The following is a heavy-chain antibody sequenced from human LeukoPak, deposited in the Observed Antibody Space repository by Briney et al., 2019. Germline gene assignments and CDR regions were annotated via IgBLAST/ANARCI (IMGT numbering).Heavy chain of an antibody. CDR2: ISGSGSST. CDR1: GFIFIDYG. J-gene: IGHJ4*02. CDR3: TRGARYSYSDY. D-gene: IGHD1-1*01. Sequence: AGASLRLSCAASGFIFIDYGMSWVRQAPGKGLEWVSVISGSGSSTYYADSVKGRFTISRDNSKNTLFLQMNSLRAEDAAVYYCTRGARYSYSDYWGQETLVTVSS. V-gene: IGHV3-23*01.